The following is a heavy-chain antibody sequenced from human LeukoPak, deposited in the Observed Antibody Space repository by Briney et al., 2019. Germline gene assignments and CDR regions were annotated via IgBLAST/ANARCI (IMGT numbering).Heavy chain of an antibody. CDR3: AKGETSDY. J-gene: IGHJ4*02. CDR2: ISGSGGST. Sequence: GGSLRLSCTASGFTFSNYNINWVRQAPGKGLEWVSAISGSGGSTYYADSVKGRFTISRDNSKNTLYLQMNSLRAEDTAVYYCAKGETSDYWGQGTLVTVSS. D-gene: IGHD1-7*01. CDR1: GFTFSNYN. V-gene: IGHV3-23*01.